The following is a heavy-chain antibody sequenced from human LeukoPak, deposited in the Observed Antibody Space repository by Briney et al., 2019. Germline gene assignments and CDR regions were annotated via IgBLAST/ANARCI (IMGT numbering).Heavy chain of an antibody. J-gene: IGHJ6*03. CDR2: ISGSGGST. D-gene: IGHD4-23*01. Sequence: GGSLRLSCAASGFTFSSYAVSWVRQAPGKGLEWVSAISGSGGSTYYADSVKGRFTISRDNSKNTLYLQMNSLRAEDTAVYYCAKVPLYGGYYYYYMDVWGKETTVTVSS. CDR3: AKVPLYGGYYYYYMDV. V-gene: IGHV3-23*01. CDR1: GFTFSSYA.